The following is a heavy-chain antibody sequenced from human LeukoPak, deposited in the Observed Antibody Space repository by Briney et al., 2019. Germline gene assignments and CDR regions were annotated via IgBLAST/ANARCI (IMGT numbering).Heavy chain of an antibody. CDR1: GGSFSGYY. D-gene: IGHD3-10*01. V-gene: IGHV4-34*01. Sequence: PSETLSLTCAVYGGSFSGYYWSWIRQPPGKGLEWIGEINHSGSTNYNPSLKSRVTISVDTSKNQFSLKLSSVTAADTAVYYCARLAREGSGSHLDYWGQGTLVTVSS. CDR2: INHSGST. CDR3: ARLAREGSGSHLDY. J-gene: IGHJ4*02.